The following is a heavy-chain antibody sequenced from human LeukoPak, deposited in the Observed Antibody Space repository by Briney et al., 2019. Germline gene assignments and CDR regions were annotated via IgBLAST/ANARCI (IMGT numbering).Heavy chain of an antibody. J-gene: IGHJ4*02. V-gene: IGHV3-53*01. CDR1: GGSFSGYY. Sequence: PSETLSLTCAVYGGSFSGYYWSWIRQPPGKGLEWVSVIYSGGSTYYADSVKGRFTISRDNSKNTLYLQMSSLRAEDTAVYYCARDRPPYYFDCWGQGTLVTVSS. CDR2: IYSGGST. CDR3: ARDRPPYYFDC.